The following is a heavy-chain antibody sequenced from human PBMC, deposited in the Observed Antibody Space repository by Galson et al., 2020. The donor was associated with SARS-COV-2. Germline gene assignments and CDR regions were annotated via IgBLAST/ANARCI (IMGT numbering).Heavy chain of an antibody. Sequence: TGGSLRLSCAASGFTFSNSAFHWVRRAPGKGLEWVVVISNDGTKKYYTESVKGRFTISRDNSENTLYLQMNNLRGEDTAVYFCARDTVCTGCFFEAYYYGMDVWGQGTTVTVSS. CDR3: ARDTVCTGCFFEAYYYGMDV. CDR1: GFTFSNSA. CDR2: ISNDGTKK. D-gene: IGHD2-2*01. J-gene: IGHJ6*02. V-gene: IGHV3-30*04.